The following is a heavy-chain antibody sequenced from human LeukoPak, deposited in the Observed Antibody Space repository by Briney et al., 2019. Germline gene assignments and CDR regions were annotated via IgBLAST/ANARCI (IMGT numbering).Heavy chain of an antibody. CDR2: IRYDGSNK. CDR3: AKVGVGAAAGTGWFDP. CDR1: GFTFSSYS. J-gene: IGHJ5*02. Sequence: PGGSLRLSCAASGFTFSSYSMNWVRQAPGKGLEWVAFIRYDGSNKYYADSVKGRFTISRDNSKNTLYLQMNSLRAEDTAVYYCAKVGVGAAAGTGWFDPWGQGTLVTVSS. D-gene: IGHD6-13*01. V-gene: IGHV3-30*02.